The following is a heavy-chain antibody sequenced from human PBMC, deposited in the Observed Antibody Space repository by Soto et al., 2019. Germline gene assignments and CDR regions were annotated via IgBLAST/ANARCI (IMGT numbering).Heavy chain of an antibody. V-gene: IGHV3-21*01. CDR1: GFTFSSYS. CDR3: AILPIVVVTRPAFDI. CDR2: ISSSSSYI. Sequence: EVQLVESGGGLVKPGGSLRLSCAASGFTFSSYSMNWVRQAPGKGLEWVSSISSSSSYIYYADSVKGRFTISRDNAQNSLYLQMNSLRAEDTAVFYCAILPIVVVTRPAFDIWGQGTMVTVSS. J-gene: IGHJ3*02. D-gene: IGHD2-21*02.